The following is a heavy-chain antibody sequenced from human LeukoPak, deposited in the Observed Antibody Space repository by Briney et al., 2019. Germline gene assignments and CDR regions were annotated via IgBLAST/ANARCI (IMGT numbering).Heavy chain of an antibody. D-gene: IGHD1-26*01. V-gene: IGHV3-23*01. CDR1: GFTFTTYS. Sequence: GGSLRLSCAASGFTFTTYSMSWVRQAPGKGLEWVSVISGSGGTTYCADSVKGRFTISRDNSKNTLYLQMNSLTDDDTAVYYCAKKWGVGTTTLDYFDYWGQGTLVTVSS. CDR2: ISGSGGTT. J-gene: IGHJ4*02. CDR3: AKKWGVGTTTLDYFDY.